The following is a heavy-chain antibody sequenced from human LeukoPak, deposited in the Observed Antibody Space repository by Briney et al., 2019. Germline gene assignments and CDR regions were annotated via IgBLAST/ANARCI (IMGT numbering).Heavy chain of an antibody. CDR3: ARAKSGYYTG. CDR1: GFTFSSYA. D-gene: IGHD3-22*01. J-gene: IGHJ4*02. V-gene: IGHV3-21*01. Sequence: GGSLRLSCAASGFTFSSYAMSWVRRAPGKGLEWVSAISSSSSYIYYADSVKGRFTISRDNAKNSLYLQMNSLRAEDTAVYYCARAKSGYYTGWGQGTLVTVSS. CDR2: ISSSSSYI.